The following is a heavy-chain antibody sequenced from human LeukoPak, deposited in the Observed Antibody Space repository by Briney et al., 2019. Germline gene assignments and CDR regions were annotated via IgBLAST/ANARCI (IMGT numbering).Heavy chain of an antibody. CDR1: GFTFSNAW. CDR2: IKSKTDGGTT. Sequence: GGSLRLSCAASGFTFSNAWMSWVRQAPGKGLEWVGRIKSKTDGGTTDYAAPVKGRFTISRDDSKNTLYLQMNSLKTEDTAVYYCTTNRIFNPSSWYGDFDYWGQGTLVTVSS. V-gene: IGHV3-15*01. J-gene: IGHJ4*02. CDR3: TTNRIFNPSSWYGDFDY. D-gene: IGHD6-13*01.